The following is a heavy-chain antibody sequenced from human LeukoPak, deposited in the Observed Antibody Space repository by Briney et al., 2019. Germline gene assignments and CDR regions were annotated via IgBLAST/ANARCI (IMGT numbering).Heavy chain of an antibody. J-gene: IGHJ4*02. CDR1: GDSISSYY. CDR3: ARGGGTLDY. CDR2: IYDSGKN. Sequence: SETLSLTCTVSGDSISSYYWSWVRQPPGKGLEWVGYIYDSGKNNYNASLISRVTISVDTSKNQFSLKLTSVTPADTAVYYCARGGGTLDYWGQGTLVTVSS. V-gene: IGHV4-59*01. D-gene: IGHD3-16*01.